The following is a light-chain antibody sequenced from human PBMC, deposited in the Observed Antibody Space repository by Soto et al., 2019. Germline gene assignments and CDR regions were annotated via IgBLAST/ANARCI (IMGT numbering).Light chain of an antibody. CDR1: QGISSY. CDR3: QQLRIYPIT. Sequence: DIQLTQSPSFLSASVGDRVTITCRASQGISSYLAWYQQKPGKAPKLLIYAASTLQSGVPSRFSGSGSGTEFTLTISSLQPEDFATYFCQQLRIYPITFGGGTKVEIK. J-gene: IGKJ4*01. V-gene: IGKV1-9*01. CDR2: AAS.